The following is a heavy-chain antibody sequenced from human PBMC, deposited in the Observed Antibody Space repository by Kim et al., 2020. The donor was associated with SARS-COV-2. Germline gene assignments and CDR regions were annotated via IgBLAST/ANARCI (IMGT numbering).Heavy chain of an antibody. D-gene: IGHD6-25*01. J-gene: IGHJ6*02. CDR1: GGSISSSSYY. Sequence: SETLSLTCTVSGGSISSSSYYWGWIRQPPGKGLEWIGSIYYSGSTYYNPSLKSRVTISVDTSKYQFSLKLSSVTAADTAVYYCARDVASSLKSSAPHYYYGMYVCGQWTTVTVSS. CDR2: IYYSGST. V-gene: IGHV4-39*07. CDR3: ARDVASSLKSSAPHYYYGMYV.